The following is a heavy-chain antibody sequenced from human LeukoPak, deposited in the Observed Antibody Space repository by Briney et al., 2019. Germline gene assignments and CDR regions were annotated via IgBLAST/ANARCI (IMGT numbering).Heavy chain of an antibody. V-gene: IGHV3-74*01. CDR3: AREGSGAFDI. J-gene: IGHJ3*02. CDR2: INSDGSST. CDR1: GFTFTNVW. D-gene: IGHD3-10*01. Sequence: GGSLRLSCAASGFTFTNVWMSWVRQAPGKGLVWVSRINSDGSSTSYADSVKGRFTISRDNAKNTLYLQMNSLRAEDTAVYYCAREGSGAFDIWGQGTMVTISS.